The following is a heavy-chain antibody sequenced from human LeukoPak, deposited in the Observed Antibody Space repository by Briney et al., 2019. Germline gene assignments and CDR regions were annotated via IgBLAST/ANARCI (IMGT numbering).Heavy chain of an antibody. V-gene: IGHV3-74*01. D-gene: IGHD2-15*01. CDR2: IKSDGIST. Sequence: PGGSLRLSCAASGFSFSSTWMHWVRQAPGKGLVWVSRIKSDGISTIYADSVKGRFTISRDNSKNTLYLQMNSLRAEDTAVYYCAKEDCSAGGCYYSYFDSWGQGVLVTVSS. CDR1: GFSFSSTW. J-gene: IGHJ4*02. CDR3: AKEDCSAGGCYYSYFDS.